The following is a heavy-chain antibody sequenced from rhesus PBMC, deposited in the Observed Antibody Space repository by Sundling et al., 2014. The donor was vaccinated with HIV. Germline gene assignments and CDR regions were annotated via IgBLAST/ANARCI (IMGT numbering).Heavy chain of an antibody. J-gene: IGHJ5-1*01. D-gene: IGHD2-39*02. Sequence: QVQLQESGPGLVKPSETLSLTCTVSGGSISYYWWNWIRQPPGKGLEWIGEIGIHSGTTNYNPSLKSRVTISTDTSNNQFSLNLNSVTAADTAVYYCAIRRAVVSSGGFDVWGPGVFVTVSS. CDR3: AIRRAVVSSGGFDV. CDR2: IGIHSGTT. CDR1: GGSISYYW. V-gene: IGHV4-80*01.